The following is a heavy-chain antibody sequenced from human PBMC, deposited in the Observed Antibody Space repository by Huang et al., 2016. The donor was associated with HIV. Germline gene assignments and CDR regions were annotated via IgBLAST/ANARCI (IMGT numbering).Heavy chain of an antibody. V-gene: IGHV3-9*01. J-gene: IGHJ4*02. CDR3: VIMDDYFDY. CDR1: GFAFSQYA. D-gene: IGHD2-8*01. Sequence: VQLVESGGGLVQPGWSLRLSCAASGFAFSQYAVHWVRQSQGKGRGGVSGIGGNSGDIAYAASVRGRFVISRDNAKKSLYLKMNGLRLEDTALYFCVIMDDYFDYWGQGVLVGVSS. CDR2: IGGNSGDI.